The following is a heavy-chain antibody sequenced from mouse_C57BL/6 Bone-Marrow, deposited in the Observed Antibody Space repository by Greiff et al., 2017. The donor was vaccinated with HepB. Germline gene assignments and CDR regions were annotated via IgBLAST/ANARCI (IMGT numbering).Heavy chain of an antibody. CDR2: INPSSGYT. Sequence: QVQLQQSGAELAKPGASVKLSCKASGYTFTSYWMHWVKQRPGQGLEWIGYINPSSGYTKYNQKFKDKATLTADKSSSTAYMQLISLTYEDSAVYYCAKRVFIYYYGSSYAWFAYWGQGTLVTVSA. D-gene: IGHD1-1*01. V-gene: IGHV1-7*01. CDR3: AKRVFIYYYGSSYAWFAY. J-gene: IGHJ3*01. CDR1: GYTFTSYW.